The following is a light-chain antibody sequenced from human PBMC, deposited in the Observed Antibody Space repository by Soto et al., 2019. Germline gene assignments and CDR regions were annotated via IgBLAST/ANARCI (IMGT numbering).Light chain of an antibody. CDR1: QSVSSSY. Sequence: EIVLTQSPGTLSLSPGERATLSCRASQSVSSSYLAWYQQKPGQAPRLLIYGASSRATGIPDRFSGSGSGTDFTFTISRVEIADFAVCYYQHYGTSPWTFGQGTNVEIK. CDR3: QHYGTSPWT. V-gene: IGKV3-20*01. J-gene: IGKJ1*01. CDR2: GAS.